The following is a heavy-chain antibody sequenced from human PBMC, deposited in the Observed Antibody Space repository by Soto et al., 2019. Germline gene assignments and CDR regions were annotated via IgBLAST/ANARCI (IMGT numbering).Heavy chain of an antibody. Sequence: PSGTLSLTCTASGDSVSWGNFFWTWIRQPPGKGLEWIGNNFYSGSTNYNPSLKSRVTISVDTSKNQFSLKLRSVTAADTAVYYCARDQRIAAAEAPYFYYAIDASGQGPTVTVYS. CDR3: ARDQRIAAAEAPYFYYAIDA. J-gene: IGHJ6*02. CDR2: NFYSGST. CDR1: GDSVSWGNFF. D-gene: IGHD6-13*01. V-gene: IGHV4-61*01.